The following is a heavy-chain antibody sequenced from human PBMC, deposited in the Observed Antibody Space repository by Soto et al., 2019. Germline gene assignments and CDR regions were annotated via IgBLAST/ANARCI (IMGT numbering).Heavy chain of an antibody. CDR1: GDTFSGYS. J-gene: IGHJ4*02. V-gene: IGHV1-69*14. CDR2: IIPLFGTT. Sequence: QVQLVQSGAEVKKPGSSVKVSCKASGDTFSGYSISWVRQAPGQGLERMGGIIPLFGTTNYAQRFQDRVTITADISTSTAYMELSSLKSEDTAIYYCARDLGSGYDPGDYWGQGTLVIVSS. D-gene: IGHD5-12*01. CDR3: ARDLGSGYDPGDY.